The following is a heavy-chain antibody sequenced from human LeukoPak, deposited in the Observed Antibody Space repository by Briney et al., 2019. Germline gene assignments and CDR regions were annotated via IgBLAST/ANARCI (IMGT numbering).Heavy chain of an antibody. D-gene: IGHD3-10*01. CDR1: GGSISSYY. CDR2: IYYSGST. V-gene: IGHV4-59*08. Sequence: SETLSLTCTVSGGSISSYYWSWIRQPPGKGLEWIGYIYYSGSTNYNPSLKSRVTISVDTSKNQFSLKLSSVPAADTAVYYCARLRRGVWSFDYWGQGTLVTVSS. J-gene: IGHJ4*02. CDR3: ARLRRGVWSFDY.